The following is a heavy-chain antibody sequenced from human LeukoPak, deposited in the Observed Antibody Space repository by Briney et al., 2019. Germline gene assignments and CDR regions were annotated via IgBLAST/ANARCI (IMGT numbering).Heavy chain of an antibody. V-gene: IGHV1-69*01. CDR3: ARGLSGPGDAFDI. Sequence: GASVKVSCKASGGTFSSYAISWVRQAPGQGLEWMGGIIPIFGTANYAQKFQGRVTITADESTSTAYMELSSLRSEGTAVYYCARGLSGPGDAFDIWGQGTMVTVSS. CDR2: IIPIFGTA. J-gene: IGHJ3*02. D-gene: IGHD1-14*01. CDR1: GGTFSSYA.